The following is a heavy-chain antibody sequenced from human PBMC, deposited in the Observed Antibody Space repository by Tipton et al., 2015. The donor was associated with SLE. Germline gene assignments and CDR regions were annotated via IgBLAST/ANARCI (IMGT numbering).Heavy chain of an antibody. CDR3: ARNRWGYYSSSGGDFDY. CDR2: IYTSGSP. V-gene: IGHV3-53*03. D-gene: IGHD6-6*01. J-gene: IGHJ4*02. Sequence: LSLTCAVFGFSISSAYYWGWIRQPPGKGLEWVSIIYTSGSPYYADSVKGRFTISRDNTKNSLYLQMNTLRAEDTAVYYCARNRWGYYSSSGGDFDYWGQGTLVTVSS. CDR1: GFSISSAYY.